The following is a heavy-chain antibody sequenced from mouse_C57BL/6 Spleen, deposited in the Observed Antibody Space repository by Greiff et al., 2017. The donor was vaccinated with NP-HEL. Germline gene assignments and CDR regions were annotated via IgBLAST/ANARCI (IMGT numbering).Heavy chain of an antibody. J-gene: IGHJ4*01. CDR2: IYPGSGST. CDR3: ARYDYGSSPYAMDY. Sequence: VQLQQPGAELVKPGASVKMSCKASGYTFTSYWITWVKQRPGQGLEWIGDIYPGSGSTNYNEKFKSKATLTVDTSSSTAYMQLSSLTSEDSAVYYCARYDYGSSPYAMDYWGQGTSVTVSS. D-gene: IGHD1-1*01. V-gene: IGHV1-55*01. CDR1: GYTFTSYW.